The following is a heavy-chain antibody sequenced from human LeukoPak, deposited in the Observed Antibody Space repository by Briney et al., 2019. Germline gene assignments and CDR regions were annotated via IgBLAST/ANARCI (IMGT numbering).Heavy chain of an antibody. CDR3: AKNVVFTRYFDS. J-gene: IGHJ4*02. V-gene: IGHV3-23*01. D-gene: IGHD2-2*01. CDR1: GFTFTNHA. CDR2: ISGGGRTT. Sequence: GGSLRLSCAASGFTFTNHAMSWVRQAPGKGLQWIAVISGGGRTTEYADSVEGRFTVSRDNSMNTLSLHMDSLRVEDTAIYYCAKNVVFTRYFDSWGQGTLVTVSS.